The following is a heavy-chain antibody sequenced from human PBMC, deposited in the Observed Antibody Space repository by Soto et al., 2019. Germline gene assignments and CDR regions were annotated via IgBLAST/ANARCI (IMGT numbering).Heavy chain of an antibody. D-gene: IGHD3-22*01. V-gene: IGHV3-7*01. CDR1: GFSFSTYG. CDR3: AREIAGAGAY. J-gene: IGHJ4*02. Sequence: GGSLRLSCAASGFSFSTYGMHWVRQAPGKGLEWVANINQDGSKNYYVASVKGRFTISRDNAKNSLYLHMNSLRVDDTAVYYCAREIAGAGAYWGQGILVTVSS. CDR2: INQDGSKN.